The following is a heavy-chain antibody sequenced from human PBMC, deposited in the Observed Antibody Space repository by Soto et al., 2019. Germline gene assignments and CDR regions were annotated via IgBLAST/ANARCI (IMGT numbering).Heavy chain of an antibody. CDR1: GFSLTNGRMG. CDR2: FFSDAER. J-gene: IGHJ6*04. V-gene: IGHV2-26*01. Sequence: QVTLKESGPVLVKPTETLTLTCSVSGFSLTNGRMGVSWIRQPPGKALEWLAHFFSDAERSYSTSMQSRLNMYKDSSGSQVGLTMTNMAPADTATYFCARMDGDYNDYSLDVWGNGIAVTVSS. D-gene: IGHD4-17*01. CDR3: ARMDGDYNDYSLDV.